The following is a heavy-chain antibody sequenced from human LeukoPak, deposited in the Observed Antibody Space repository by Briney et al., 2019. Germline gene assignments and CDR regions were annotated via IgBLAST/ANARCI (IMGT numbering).Heavy chain of an antibody. V-gene: IGHV4-4*07. J-gene: IGHJ4*02. CDR2: IYTSGST. CDR1: GGSISSYY. D-gene: IGHD5-18*01. Sequence: PSETLSLTCTVSGGSISSYYWSWIRQPAGKGLEWIGRIYTSGSTNYNPSLKSRVSMSVDTSKNQFSLKLRSVTAADTAVYYCARGPDTVMNNDYWGQGTLVTVSS. CDR3: ARGPDTVMNNDY.